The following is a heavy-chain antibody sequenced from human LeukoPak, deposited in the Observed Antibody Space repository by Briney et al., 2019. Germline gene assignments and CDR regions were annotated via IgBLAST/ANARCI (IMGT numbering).Heavy chain of an antibody. V-gene: IGHV3-7*04. CDR3: ARLRPYSSSWYAYYGMDV. Sequence: GGSLRLSCVASGFTFSSYWMTWVRQAPGKGLEWVANIKPDGTQNYYVDSVKGRFTISRDNSKNSLYLQMNSLRADETAVYYCARLRPYSSSWYAYYGMDVWGQGTTVTVSS. D-gene: IGHD6-13*01. J-gene: IGHJ6*02. CDR1: GFTFSSYW. CDR2: IKPDGTQN.